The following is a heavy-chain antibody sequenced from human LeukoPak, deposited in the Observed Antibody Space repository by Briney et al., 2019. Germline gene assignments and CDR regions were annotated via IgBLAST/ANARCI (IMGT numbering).Heavy chain of an antibody. V-gene: IGHV3-30*04. Sequence: QPGGSLRLSCAASGFTFSSYAMRWVRQAPGKGLEWVAVISYDGSNKYYADSVKGRFTISRDNSKNTLYLQMNSLRAEDTAVYYCARDLSSSWYGHNWFDPWGQGTLVTVSS. D-gene: IGHD6-13*01. CDR1: GFTFSSYA. CDR2: ISYDGSNK. CDR3: ARDLSSSWYGHNWFDP. J-gene: IGHJ5*02.